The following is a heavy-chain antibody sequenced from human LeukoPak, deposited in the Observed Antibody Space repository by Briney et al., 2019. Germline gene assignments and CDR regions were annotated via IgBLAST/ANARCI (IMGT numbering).Heavy chain of an antibody. CDR3: AKANDYGDYSWYFDY. J-gene: IGHJ4*02. CDR1: GFTFSSYA. V-gene: IGHV3-30*04. CDR2: ISYDGSNK. Sequence: PGRSLRLSCAASGFTFSSYAMHWVRQAPGKGLEWVAVISYDGSNKYYADSVKGRFTISRDNSKNTLYLQMNSLRAEDTAVYYCAKANDYGDYSWYFDYWGQGTLVTVSS. D-gene: IGHD4-17*01.